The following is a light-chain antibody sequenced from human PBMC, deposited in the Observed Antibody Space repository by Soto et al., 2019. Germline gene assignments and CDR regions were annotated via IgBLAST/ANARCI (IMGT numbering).Light chain of an antibody. CDR3: QQSYSTPRT. J-gene: IGKJ1*01. CDR1: QSVRSW. Sequence: DIQMTQSPSTLSASVGDSVPITCRASQSVRSWLAWYQQKPGKAPKLLMYSASNLQSGVPSRFSGSGSGTDLTITITSLQPEDFETYYCQQSYSTPRTFGQGTKVDNK. V-gene: IGKV1-5*01. CDR2: SAS.